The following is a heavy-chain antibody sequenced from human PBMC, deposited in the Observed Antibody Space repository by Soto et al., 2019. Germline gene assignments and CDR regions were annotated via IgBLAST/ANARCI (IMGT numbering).Heavy chain of an antibody. D-gene: IGHD3-22*01. CDR2: IIPIFGTA. CDR1: GGTFSSYS. CDR3: ARDRYYYESSGYSLS. Sequence: QVQLVQSGAEVKKPGSSVKVSCKASGGTFSSYSISWVRQAPGQGLEWMGGIIPIFGTANYAQKFQGRVKITADESTSTAYMGLCSLRSGDTAVYYCARDRYYYESSGYSLSWGQGTMVTVSS. J-gene: IGHJ3*01. V-gene: IGHV1-69*12.